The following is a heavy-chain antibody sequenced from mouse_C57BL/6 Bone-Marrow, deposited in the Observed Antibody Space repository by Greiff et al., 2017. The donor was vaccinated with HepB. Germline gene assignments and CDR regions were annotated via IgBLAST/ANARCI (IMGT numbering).Heavy chain of an antibody. CDR2: IHPNSGST. J-gene: IGHJ3*01. CDR3: ARSLYSGFAY. CDR1: GYTFTSYW. Sequence: QVQLKQPGAELVKPGASVKLSCKASGYTFTSYWMHWVKQRPGQGLEWIGMIHPNSGSTNYNEKFKSKATLTVDKSSSTAYMQLSSLTSEDSAVYYCARSLYSGFAYWGQGTLVTVSA. D-gene: IGHD2-1*01. V-gene: IGHV1-64*01.